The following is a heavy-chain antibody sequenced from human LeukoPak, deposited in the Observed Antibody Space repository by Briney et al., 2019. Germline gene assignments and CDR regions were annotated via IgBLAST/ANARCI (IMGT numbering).Heavy chain of an antibody. Sequence: PGGSLRLSCAASGFTFSSYWMSWVRQAPGKGLEWVANIKQDGSEKYYVDSVKGRFTISRDNSKNTLYLQMNSLRAEDTAVYYCARAPYSSSWYLDYWGQGTLVTVSS. J-gene: IGHJ4*02. D-gene: IGHD6-13*01. CDR2: IKQDGSEK. CDR1: GFTFSSYW. V-gene: IGHV3-7*01. CDR3: ARAPYSSSWYLDY.